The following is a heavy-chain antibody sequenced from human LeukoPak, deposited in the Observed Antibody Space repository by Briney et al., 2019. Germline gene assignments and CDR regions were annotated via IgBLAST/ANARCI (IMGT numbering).Heavy chain of an antibody. CDR3: AKQLGYCSDGSCYFPY. V-gene: IGHV3-23*01. D-gene: IGHD2-15*01. CDR1: GFTFSSSA. CDR2: ISNNGGYT. J-gene: IGHJ4*02. Sequence: GGSLRLSCAASGFTFSSSAMSWVRQAPGKGLEWVSAISNNGGYTYYADSVQGRFTISRDNSKSTLCLEMNSLRAEDTAVYYCAKQLGYCSDGSCYFPYWGQGTLVTVSS.